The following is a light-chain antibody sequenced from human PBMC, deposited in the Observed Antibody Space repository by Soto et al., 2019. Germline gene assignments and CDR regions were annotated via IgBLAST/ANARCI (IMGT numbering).Light chain of an antibody. CDR1: QSVGSS. V-gene: IGKV3-11*01. Sequence: IVLTQSPATLSLSPGQRATLSCRAGQSVGSSLAWYQQKPGQPPRLLIYDASNRATGIPARFSGSGSGTEFTLTISSLQSEDFAVYYCQQYNNWPRTFGQGTKV. CDR3: QQYNNWPRT. CDR2: DAS. J-gene: IGKJ1*01.